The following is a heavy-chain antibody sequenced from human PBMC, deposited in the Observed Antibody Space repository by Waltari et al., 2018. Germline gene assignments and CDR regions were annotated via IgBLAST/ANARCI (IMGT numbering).Heavy chain of an antibody. V-gene: IGHV1-24*01. J-gene: IGHJ4*02. CDR1: GYPLSGFS. Sequence: QVQLVQLGAPVEKPGASGKVSCKVIGYPLSGFSIRSVRQAPGKGLEWIGGFDPEDGETIYAQKLQGSVTMTDDTSTDTAYMVLRSLGSEATAVYYWATGVEMRPFDYWGQGTLVTVSS. CDR3: ATGVEMRPFDY. CDR2: FDPEDGET.